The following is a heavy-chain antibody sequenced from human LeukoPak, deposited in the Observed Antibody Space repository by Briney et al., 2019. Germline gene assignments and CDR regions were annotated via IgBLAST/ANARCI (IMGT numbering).Heavy chain of an antibody. CDR3: ARDMRDFWSGYYDLSFDY. CDR2: ISSSGSTI. Sequence: PGGSLRLSCAASGFTFSDYYMSWIRQAPGKGLEWVSYISSSGSTIYYADSVKGRFTISRDNAKNSLYLQMNSLRAEDTAVYYCARDMRDFWSGYYDLSFDYWGQGTLVTVSS. D-gene: IGHD3-3*01. CDR1: GFTFSDYY. J-gene: IGHJ4*02. V-gene: IGHV3-11*04.